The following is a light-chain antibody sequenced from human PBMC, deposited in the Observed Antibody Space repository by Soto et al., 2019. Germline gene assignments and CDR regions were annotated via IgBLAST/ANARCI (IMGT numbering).Light chain of an antibody. CDR2: GAS. CDR3: QQYGSSPWT. V-gene: IGKV3-20*01. J-gene: IGKJ1*01. Sequence: IVMTQSPATLSVSPWERATLSCRASQSVNSNYLAWYQQKPGQAPRLLISGASSRATGIPDRFSGSGSGTDFTLTISRLEPEDFAMYYCQQYGSSPWTFGQGTKVDIK. CDR1: QSVNSNY.